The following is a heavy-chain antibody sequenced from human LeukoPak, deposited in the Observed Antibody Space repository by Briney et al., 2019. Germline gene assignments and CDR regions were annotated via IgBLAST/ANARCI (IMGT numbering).Heavy chain of an antibody. CDR3: ARVLGDSYAPNWSDP. CDR2: IIPIFGTA. J-gene: IGHJ5*02. Sequence: SVKVSCKASGGTFSSYAISWVRQAPGQGLEWMGGIIPIFGTANYAQKFQGRVTITADESTSTAYMELSSLRSEDTAVYYCARVLGDSYAPNWSDPWGQGTLVTVSS. CDR1: GGTFSSYA. D-gene: IGHD5-18*01. V-gene: IGHV1-69*13.